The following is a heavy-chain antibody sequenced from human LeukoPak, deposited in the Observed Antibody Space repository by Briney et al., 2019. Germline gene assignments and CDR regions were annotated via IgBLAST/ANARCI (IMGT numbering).Heavy chain of an antibody. CDR3: ASGSYYDY. CDR1: GGSISSSSYY. V-gene: IGHV4-39*07. Sequence: SETLSLTCTVSGGSISSSSYYWGWIRQPPGKGLEWIGSIYYSGSTYYNPSLKSRVTISVDTSKNQFSLKLSSVTAADTAVYYCASGSYYDYWGQETLVTVSS. D-gene: IGHD1-26*01. J-gene: IGHJ4*02. CDR2: IYYSGST.